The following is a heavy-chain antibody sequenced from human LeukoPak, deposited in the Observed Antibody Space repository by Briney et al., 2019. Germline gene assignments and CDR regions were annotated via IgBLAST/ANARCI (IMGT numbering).Heavy chain of an antibody. D-gene: IGHD3-22*01. CDR1: GGSFSGYY. V-gene: IGHV4-34*01. CDR2: INHSGST. CDR3: ARGRYNYYDSS. Sequence: SETLSLTCAVYGGSFSGYYWSWIRQPPGKGLEWIGEINHSGSTNYNPSLKSRVTISVDTSKNQFSLKLSSVTAADTAVYYCARGRYNYYDSSWGQGTLVTVSS. J-gene: IGHJ4*02.